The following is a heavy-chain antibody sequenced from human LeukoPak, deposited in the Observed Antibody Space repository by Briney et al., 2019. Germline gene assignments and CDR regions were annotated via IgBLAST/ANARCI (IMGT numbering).Heavy chain of an antibody. V-gene: IGHV4-38-2*02. CDR1: GYSISSGYY. D-gene: IGHD1-26*01. J-gene: IGHJ5*02. CDR2: IYHSGST. Sequence: NPSETLSLTCTVSGYSISSGYYWGWVRQPPGKGLEWIGSIYHSGSTYYNPSLKSRVTISVDTSKNQFSLKLSSVTAADTAVYYCARVKHTRYSGSYLYWFDPWGQGTLVTVSS. CDR3: ARVKHTRYSGSYLYWFDP.